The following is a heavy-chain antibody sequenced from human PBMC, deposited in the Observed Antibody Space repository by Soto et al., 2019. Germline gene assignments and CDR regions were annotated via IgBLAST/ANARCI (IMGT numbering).Heavy chain of an antibody. J-gene: IGHJ4*02. CDR2: ISYDGSNK. D-gene: IGHD3-16*01. CDR1: GFTFSSYG. V-gene: IGHV3-30*18. CDR3: AKDYGRVFDY. Sequence: HPGGSLRLSCAASGFTFSSYGMHWVRQAPGKGLEWVAVISYDGSNKYYADSVKGRFTISRDNSKNTLYLQMNSLRAEDTAVYYCAKDYGRVFDYWGQGTLVTVSS.